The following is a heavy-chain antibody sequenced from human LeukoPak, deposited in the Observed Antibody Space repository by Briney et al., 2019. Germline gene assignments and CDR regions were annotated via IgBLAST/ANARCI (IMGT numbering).Heavy chain of an antibody. CDR3: ARDKIVGATNFDY. D-gene: IGHD1-26*01. V-gene: IGHV3-23*01. Sequence: PGGSLRLSCAASGFTFSSYAMSWVRQAPGKGLGWVSAISGSGGSTYYADSVKGRFTISRDNSKNSLSLQMNSLRAEDTAIYYCARDKIVGATNFDYWGQGILVTVSS. CDR1: GFTFSSYA. CDR2: ISGSGGST. J-gene: IGHJ4*02.